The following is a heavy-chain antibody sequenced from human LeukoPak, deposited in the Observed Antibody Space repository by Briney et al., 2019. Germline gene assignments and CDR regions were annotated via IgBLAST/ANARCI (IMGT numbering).Heavy chain of an antibody. CDR3: ARDLQLGSGRWGGDY. J-gene: IGHJ4*02. Sequence: GASVKVSCKASGYTFTSYGISWVRQASGQGLEWMGWISAYNGNTNYAQKLQGRVTMTTDTSTSTAYMELRSLRSDDTAVYYCARDLQLGSGRWGGDYWGQGTLVTVSS. CDR1: GYTFTSYG. V-gene: IGHV1-18*01. D-gene: IGHD6-19*01. CDR2: ISAYNGNT.